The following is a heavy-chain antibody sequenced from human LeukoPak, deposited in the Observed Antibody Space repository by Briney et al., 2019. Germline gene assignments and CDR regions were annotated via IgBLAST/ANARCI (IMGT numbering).Heavy chain of an antibody. CDR1: GGTFSSYA. D-gene: IGHD2-15*01. Sequence: SVKVSCKASGGTFSSYAISWVRQAPGQGLEWMGGIIPIFGTANYAQKFRGRVTITTDESTSTAYMELSSLRSEDTAVYYCAREVLHPDYYYYMDVWGKGTTVTVSS. J-gene: IGHJ6*03. V-gene: IGHV1-69*05. CDR3: AREVLHPDYYYYMDV. CDR2: IIPIFGTA.